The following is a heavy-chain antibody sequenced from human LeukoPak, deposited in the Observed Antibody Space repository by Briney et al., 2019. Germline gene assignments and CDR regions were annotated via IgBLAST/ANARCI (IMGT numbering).Heavy chain of an antibody. Sequence: KPSETLSLTCTVSGGSVSSGSYYWSWIRQPPGKGLEWIGYIYYSGSTNYNPSLKSRVTISVDTSKNQFSLKLSSVTAADTAVYYCARAPYGDYVGEHGWFDPWGQGTLVTVSS. D-gene: IGHD4-17*01. CDR3: ARAPYGDYVGEHGWFDP. J-gene: IGHJ5*02. CDR2: IYYSGST. CDR1: GGSVSSGSYY. V-gene: IGHV4-61*01.